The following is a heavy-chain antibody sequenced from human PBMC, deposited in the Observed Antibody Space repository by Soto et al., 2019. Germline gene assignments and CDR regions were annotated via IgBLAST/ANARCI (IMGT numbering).Heavy chain of an antibody. J-gene: IGHJ4*02. CDR2: IYNSGGS. D-gene: IGHD4-17*01. CDR1: GASVRSGDHY. V-gene: IGHV4-30-4*01. Sequence: QVQLQESGPGLVKPSQTLSLTCSVSGASVRSGDHYWSCIRQAPGKGLEWIGYIYNSGGSYYNPSLKGRLTISIDTSKNQFSLKLNSVTAADTAIYYCVGTGTTDDYWGRGTLVTVSS. CDR3: VGTGTTDDY.